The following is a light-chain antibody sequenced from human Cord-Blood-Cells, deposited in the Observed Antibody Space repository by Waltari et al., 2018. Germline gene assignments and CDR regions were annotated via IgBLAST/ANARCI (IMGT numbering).Light chain of an antibody. CDR3: QQYYSTPFT. CDR2: WAS. Sequence: IVMTQPPDSLAVSLGERATINCKSSQSVLYSSNNKNYLAWYQQKPGQPPKLLIYWASTRESGVPDRVSGSGSVTDFTLTISSLQAEDVAVYYCQQYYSTPFTFGPGTKVDIK. V-gene: IGKV4-1*01. J-gene: IGKJ3*01. CDR1: QSVLYSSNNKNY.